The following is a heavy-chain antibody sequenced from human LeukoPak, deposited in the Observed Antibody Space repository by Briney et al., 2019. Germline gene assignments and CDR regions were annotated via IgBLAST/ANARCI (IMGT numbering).Heavy chain of an antibody. CDR1: GFTFSKFP. Sequence: QPGGSLRLSCAASGFTFSKFPMHWFRQAPGKGLEWISTISVSDTPHYADSVKGRFTISRDNSKDTLYLQMSSLRVEDTAIYYCAGDLDSSGFYDAVHTWGQGTLVTVSS. V-gene: IGHV3-23*01. J-gene: IGHJ5*02. CDR2: ISVSDTP. D-gene: IGHD3-22*01. CDR3: AGDLDSSGFYDAVHT.